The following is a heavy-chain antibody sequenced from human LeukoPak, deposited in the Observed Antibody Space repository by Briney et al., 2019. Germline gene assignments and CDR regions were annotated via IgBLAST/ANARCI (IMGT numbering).Heavy chain of an antibody. CDR1: GFTFSNYV. D-gene: IGHD5-18*01. J-gene: IGHJ4*02. CDR3: AKHGDTAMWLDY. Sequence: GGSLRLSCAASGFTFSNYVMSWVRQAPEKGLEWVSGISGSGGSIYYADSVKGRFTISRDSSKNTLNLQMNSLRAEDTAVYYCAKHGDTAMWLDYWGQGTLVTVSS. CDR2: ISGSGGSI. V-gene: IGHV3-23*01.